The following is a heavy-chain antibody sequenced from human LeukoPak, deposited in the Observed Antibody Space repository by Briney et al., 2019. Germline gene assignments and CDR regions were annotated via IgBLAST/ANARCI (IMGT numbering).Heavy chain of an antibody. Sequence: GRSLRLSCAASGFTFSTYAMHWVRQAPGKGLEWVAVIWSDGSKKYYVDSVKGRFTISRDNSKNTLYLQMNSLRAEDTAVYYCARGGRGVDFDYWGQGTLVTVSS. J-gene: IGHJ4*02. CDR2: IWSDGSKK. CDR3: ARGGRGVDFDY. CDR1: GFTFSTYA. V-gene: IGHV3-33*01. D-gene: IGHD3-10*01.